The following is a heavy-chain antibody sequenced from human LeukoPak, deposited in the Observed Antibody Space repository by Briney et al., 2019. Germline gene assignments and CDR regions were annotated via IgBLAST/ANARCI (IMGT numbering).Heavy chain of an antibody. Sequence: GGSLRLSCAASGFTVSSDYMSWVRQAPGKGLEWVSVIYSGGSTYYADSVKGRFTISRDNSKNTLFLQMNSLRAEDTAVYYCAKEDYGGNSGSYWGQGTLVTVSS. CDR3: AKEDYGGNSGSY. V-gene: IGHV3-53*01. CDR1: GFTVSSDY. J-gene: IGHJ4*02. D-gene: IGHD4-23*01. CDR2: IYSGGST.